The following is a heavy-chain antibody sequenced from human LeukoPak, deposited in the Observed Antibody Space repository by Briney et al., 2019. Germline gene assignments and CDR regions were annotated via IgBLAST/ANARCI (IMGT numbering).Heavy chain of an antibody. J-gene: IGHJ4*02. CDR2: VYYTGSA. Sequence: PSETLSLTCTVSGVSISSSYWSWIRQPPGKGLEWIGYVYYTGSANYNPSLKSRVTISADTSKNQFSLKLNSVTAADTAVYYCARDFSLSESSGYYRYFDYWGQGTLDTVSS. V-gene: IGHV4-59*01. CDR3: ARDFSLSESSGYYRYFDY. D-gene: IGHD3-22*01. CDR1: GVSISSSY.